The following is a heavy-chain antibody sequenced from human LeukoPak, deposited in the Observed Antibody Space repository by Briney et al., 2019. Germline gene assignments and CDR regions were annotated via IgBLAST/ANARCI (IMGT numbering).Heavy chain of an antibody. CDR1: GFTFSNAW. CDR3: TLRTMVRGVITLDF. Sequence: GGSLRLSCAASGFTFSNAWMSWVRQAPGKGLEWVGRIKSKTDGGPTDNAAPVKGRFTISRDDSKNTLYLQMNSLKTEDTAVYYWTLRTMVRGVITLDFWGQGTLVTVSS. CDR2: IKSKTDGGPT. D-gene: IGHD3-10*01. V-gene: IGHV3-15*01. J-gene: IGHJ4*02.